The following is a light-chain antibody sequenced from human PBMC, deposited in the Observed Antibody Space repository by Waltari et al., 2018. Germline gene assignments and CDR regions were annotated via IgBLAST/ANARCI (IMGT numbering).Light chain of an antibody. CDR3: SSYTSSTTLGV. V-gene: IGLV2-14*03. J-gene: IGLJ3*02. CDR1: SSDVGGYDY. Sequence: QSALTQPASVAGSPGQSITISCTGTSSDVGGYDYVSWYQHHPGKAPKLMIYDVSERRSGVSGGVAGSKSGNTASLTISGLQAEDEADYYCSSYTSSTTLGVFGGGTKLTVL. CDR2: DVS.